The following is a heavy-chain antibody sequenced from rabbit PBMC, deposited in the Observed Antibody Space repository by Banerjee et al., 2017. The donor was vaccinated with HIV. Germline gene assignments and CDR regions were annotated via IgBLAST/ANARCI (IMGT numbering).Heavy chain of an antibody. CDR3: ARFYAGYGDFGYAAM. J-gene: IGHJ4*01. Sequence: QSLEESGGDLVKPGASLTLTCTASGFSFSAGYYMCWVRQAPGKGLEWIACIHAGSTNNIYYANWAKGRFTISKTSSTTVTLQMTSLTAADTATYFSARFYAGYGDFGYAAMWGQGTLVTVS. CDR2: IHAGSTNNI. CDR1: GFSFSAGYY. D-gene: IGHD7-1*01. V-gene: IGHV1S40*01.